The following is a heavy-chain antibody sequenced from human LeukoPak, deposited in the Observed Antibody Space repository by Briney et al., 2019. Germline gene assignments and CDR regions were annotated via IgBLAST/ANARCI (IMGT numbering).Heavy chain of an antibody. CDR3: AKDWGDSSGYYYIDAFDI. V-gene: IGHV3-23*01. CDR2: ISGSGGST. D-gene: IGHD3-22*01. J-gene: IGHJ3*02. Sequence: ETLSLTCTVSGGSISSYYWSWIRQPPGKGLEWVSAISGSGGSTYYADSVKGRFTISRDNSKNTLYLQMNSLRAEDTAVYYCAKDWGDSSGYYYIDAFDIWGQGTMVTVSS. CDR1: GGSISSYY.